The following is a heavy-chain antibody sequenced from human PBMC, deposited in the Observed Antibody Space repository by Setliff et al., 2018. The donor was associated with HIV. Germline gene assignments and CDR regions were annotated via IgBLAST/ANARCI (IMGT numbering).Heavy chain of an antibody. D-gene: IGHD3-22*01. CDR3: ARFMAADYYDTSGYFHH. CDR1: GDTFSSYA. J-gene: IGHJ1*01. CDR2: ISPIFGTT. Sequence: SVKVSCKASGDTFSSYAISWVRQAPGQGLEWRGGISPIFGTTNYAQKFQGRVTITADESTSTAYMELSSLKSDDTAVYYCARFMAADYYDTSGYFHHWGQGTLVTVSS. V-gene: IGHV1-69*13.